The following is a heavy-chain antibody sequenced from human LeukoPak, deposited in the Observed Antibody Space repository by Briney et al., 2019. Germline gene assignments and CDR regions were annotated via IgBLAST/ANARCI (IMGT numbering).Heavy chain of an antibody. V-gene: IGHV4-38-2*02. CDR2: IYHSGST. J-gene: IGHJ4*02. Sequence: SETLSLTCTVSGYSISSGYYWGWIRPPPGKGLEWIGSIYHSGSTYYNPSLKSRVTISVDTSKNQFSLKLSSVTAADTAVYYCARYSSGWYRSFDYWGQGTLVTVSS. D-gene: IGHD6-19*01. CDR3: ARYSSGWYRSFDY. CDR1: GYSISSGYY.